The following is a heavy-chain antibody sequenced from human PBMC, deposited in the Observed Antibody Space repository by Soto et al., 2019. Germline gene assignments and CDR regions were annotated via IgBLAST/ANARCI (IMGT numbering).Heavy chain of an antibody. J-gene: IGHJ4*02. Sequence: SVKVCCKASGGTFSSYAIRWVRQAPGQGHEWMGGIIPIFGTANYAQKFQGRVTITADESTSTAYMELSSLRSADTAVYYCARGLCSSSWSTSLTHFDYWRQGTLVPISS. V-gene: IGHV1-69*13. CDR1: GGTFSSYA. CDR2: IIPIFGTA. CDR3: ARGLCSSSWSTSLTHFDY. D-gene: IGHD6-13*01.